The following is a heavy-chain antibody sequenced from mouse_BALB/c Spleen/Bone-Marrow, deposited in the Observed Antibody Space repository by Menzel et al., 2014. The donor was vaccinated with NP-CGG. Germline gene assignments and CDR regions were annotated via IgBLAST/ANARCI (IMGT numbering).Heavy chain of an antibody. Sequence: VQLQQSGAELVRPGASVKLSCKASGYTFTSYWINWVKQRPGQGLEWIGNIYPSDSYTNYNQKFKDKATLTVDKSSSTAYMQLSSPTSEDSAVYYCTRSYGSSYEYYFDYWGKAPLSQSPQ. CDR3: TRSYGSSYEYYFDY. D-gene: IGHD1-1*01. V-gene: IGHV1-69*02. CDR2: IYPSDSYT. CDR1: GYTFTSYW. J-gene: IGHJ2*01.